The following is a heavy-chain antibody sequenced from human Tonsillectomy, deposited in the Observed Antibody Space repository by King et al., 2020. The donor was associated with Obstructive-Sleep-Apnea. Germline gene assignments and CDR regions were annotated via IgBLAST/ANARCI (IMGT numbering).Heavy chain of an antibody. J-gene: IGHJ4*02. CDR2: IWFDGSNK. Sequence: VQLVESGGGVVQPGRSLILSCAASGFTFSSYGMHWVRQAPGKGLEWVAVIWFDGSNKYYADTVKGRFTISRENTNNTLYLQMNSLRAEDTAVYYCAKDVVVYYGSGTYDYWGQGTLVTFSS. CDR1: GFTFSSYG. V-gene: IGHV3-33*03. CDR3: AKDVVVYYGSGTYDY. D-gene: IGHD3-10*01.